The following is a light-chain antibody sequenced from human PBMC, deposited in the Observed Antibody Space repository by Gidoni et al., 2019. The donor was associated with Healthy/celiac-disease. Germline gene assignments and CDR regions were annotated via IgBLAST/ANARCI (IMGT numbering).Light chain of an antibody. Sequence: DIQMTQSPSSLSASVGDRVTITCRASQNITTYLNWYQQKPGKAPKLLIYAASSLQSGVPSGFSGTGSGTDFTLTISSLQPEDFAAYYCQQSYTLPRTFGQGTKLEIK. J-gene: IGKJ2*02. CDR1: QNITTY. CDR2: AAS. CDR3: QQSYTLPRT. V-gene: IGKV1-39*01.